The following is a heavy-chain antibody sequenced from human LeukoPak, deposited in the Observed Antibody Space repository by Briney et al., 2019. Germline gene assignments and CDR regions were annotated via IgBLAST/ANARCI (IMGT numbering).Heavy chain of an antibody. V-gene: IGHV4-31*03. J-gene: IGHJ6*02. CDR1: GGSISSGGYY. CDR2: IYYSGST. Sequence: SETLSLTCTVSGGSISSGGYYWSWIRQHPGKGLEWIGYIYYSGSTYYNPSLKSRVTISVDTSKNQFSLKLSSVTAADTAVYYCARPHPRTVFGVFSYYYGMDVWGQGTTVTVSS. CDR3: ARPHPRTVFGVFSYYYGMDV. D-gene: IGHD3-3*01.